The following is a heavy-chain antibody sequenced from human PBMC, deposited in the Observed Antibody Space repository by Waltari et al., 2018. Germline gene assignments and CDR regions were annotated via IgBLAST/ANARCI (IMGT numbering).Heavy chain of an antibody. CDR3: ARLYSSGWYNWFDP. Sequence: QVQLVQSGAEVKKPGDSVKVSCKASGYTFTSYDINWVRQATGQGLEWMGWMNPNSGNTGYAQKFQGRVTITRNTSISTAYMELSSLRSEDTAVYYCARLYSSGWYNWFDPWGQGTLVTVSS. CDR1: GYTFTSYD. V-gene: IGHV1-8*03. CDR2: MNPNSGNT. J-gene: IGHJ5*02. D-gene: IGHD6-19*01.